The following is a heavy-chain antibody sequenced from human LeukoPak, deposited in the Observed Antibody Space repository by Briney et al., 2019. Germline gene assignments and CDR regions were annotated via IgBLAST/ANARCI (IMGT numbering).Heavy chain of an antibody. CDR3: ATRLTPGIGAFDI. CDR2: IIPILGIA. Sequence: SVKVSCKASGGTFSSYAISWVRQAPGQGLEGMGRIIPILGIANYAQKFQGRVTITADNSTSTAYMELSSLRSEDTAVYYCATRLTPGIGAFDIWGQGTMVAVSS. V-gene: IGHV1-69*04. J-gene: IGHJ3*02. D-gene: IGHD1-7*01. CDR1: GGTFSSYA.